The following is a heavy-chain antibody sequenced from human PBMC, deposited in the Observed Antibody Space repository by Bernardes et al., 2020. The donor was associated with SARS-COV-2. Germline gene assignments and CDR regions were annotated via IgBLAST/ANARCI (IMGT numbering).Heavy chain of an antibody. CDR1: GFTFSAYA. Sequence: GSLRLSCAASGFTFSAYAMSWVRQAPGKGLEWVSVIGGGGGGNRYYADSVKGRFTISRDNSKNTLSLEMNSLRAEDTALYYCARHYYDSGTRKHSLNVWGQGTAVTVSS. CDR2: IGGGGGGNR. V-gene: IGHV3-23*01. CDR3: ARHYYDSGTRKHSLNV. D-gene: IGHD3-10*01. J-gene: IGHJ6*02.